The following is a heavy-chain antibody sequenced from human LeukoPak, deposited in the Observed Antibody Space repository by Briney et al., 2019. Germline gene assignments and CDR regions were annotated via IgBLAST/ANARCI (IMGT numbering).Heavy chain of an antibody. CDR3: ARSGPGYCSSTTCPYYYGMDV. CDR2: IWYDGSNK. Sequence: PGRSLRLSCAASAFTFSNYGMHWVRQAPGKGPEWVAVIWYDGSNKYYADSVKGRFTISRDNSENTLYLQMNSLRAEDTAVYYCARSGPGYCSSTTCPYYYGMDVWGQGTTVTVSS. J-gene: IGHJ6*02. D-gene: IGHD2-2*01. V-gene: IGHV3-33*01. CDR1: AFTFSNYG.